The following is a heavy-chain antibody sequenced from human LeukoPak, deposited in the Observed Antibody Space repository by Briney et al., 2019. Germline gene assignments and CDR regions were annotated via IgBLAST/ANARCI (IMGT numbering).Heavy chain of an antibody. V-gene: IGHV1-2*02. Sequence: ASVKVSCKASGYTFTGYYIHWVRQAPGQGLEWMGWMNPNSGGTKFAQRFQGRVTMTRDTSITTAYLELRGLESDDTAVYYCARDLDSSGYYSVFQYWGQGTLVTVSS. D-gene: IGHD3-22*01. J-gene: IGHJ4*02. CDR3: ARDLDSSGYYSVFQY. CDR2: MNPNSGGT. CDR1: GYTFTGYY.